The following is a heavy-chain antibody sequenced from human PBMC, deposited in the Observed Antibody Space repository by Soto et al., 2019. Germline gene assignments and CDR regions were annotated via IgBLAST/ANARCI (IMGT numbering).Heavy chain of an antibody. CDR3: ARDVYGDYFYVDWFDP. CDR2: IKQDGSEK. Sequence: EVQLVESGGGLVQPGGSLRLSCAASGFTFSSYWMSWVRQAPGKGLEWVANIKQDGSEKYYVDSVKGRFTISRDNAKNSLYQQMNSLRAEDTAVYYCARDVYGDYFYVDWFDPWGQGTLVTVSS. V-gene: IGHV3-7*01. CDR1: GFTFSSYW. D-gene: IGHD4-17*01. J-gene: IGHJ5*02.